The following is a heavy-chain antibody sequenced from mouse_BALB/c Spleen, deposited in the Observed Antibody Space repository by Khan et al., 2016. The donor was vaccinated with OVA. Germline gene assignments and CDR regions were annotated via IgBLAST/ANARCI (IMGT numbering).Heavy chain of an antibody. V-gene: IGHV3-2*02. Sequence: EVQLQESGPGLVKPSQSLSLTCTFTGYSITSGYGWNWIRQFPGNKLEWMGYISYSGSTNSNPSLKSRISITRDTSKNQFFLQLNSVTTEDTATYYCARTARIKYWGQGTTLTVSS. J-gene: IGHJ2*01. CDR1: GYSITSGYG. D-gene: IGHD1-2*01. CDR3: ARTARIKY. CDR2: ISYSGST.